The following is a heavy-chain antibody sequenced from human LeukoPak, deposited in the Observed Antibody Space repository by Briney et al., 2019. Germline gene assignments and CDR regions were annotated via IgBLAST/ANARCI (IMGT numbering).Heavy chain of an antibody. V-gene: IGHV3-53*01. CDR2: IYSGGST. CDR3: AMYSSSWLDYYGMDV. D-gene: IGHD6-13*01. Sequence: PGGSLRLSCAASGFTVSSNYMSWVRQAPGKGLEWVSVIYSGGSTYYADSVKGRFTISRDNSKNTLYLQMNSLRAEDTAVYYCAMYSSSWLDYYGMDVWGQGTTVTVSS. CDR1: GFTVSSNY. J-gene: IGHJ6*02.